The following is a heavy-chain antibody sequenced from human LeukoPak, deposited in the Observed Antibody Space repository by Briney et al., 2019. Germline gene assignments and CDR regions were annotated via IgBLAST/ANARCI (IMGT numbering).Heavy chain of an antibody. CDR2: INPSGDST. CDR1: GYTFTSYY. CDR3: ARWGVDYGDYYEFGRFDI. Sequence: ASVKVSCKASGYTFTSYYMHWVRQAPGQGLEGMGIINPSGDSTSYAQKFQGRGTMTRDMSTSTVYMELSSLRSEDTAVYYCARWGVDYGDYYEFGRFDIWGQGTMVTVSS. V-gene: IGHV1-46*01. J-gene: IGHJ3*02. D-gene: IGHD4-17*01.